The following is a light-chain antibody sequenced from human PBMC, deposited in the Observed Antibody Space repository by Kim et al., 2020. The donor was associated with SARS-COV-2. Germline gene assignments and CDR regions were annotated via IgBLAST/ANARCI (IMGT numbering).Light chain of an antibody. CDR2: RNN. CDR3: SAWDSSLSAWV. Sequence: QAGLTQPPSVSKGLRQTATLTCTGNSNNVGNEGAAWLQQHQGHPPKLLSYRNNSRPSGISERLSASRSGNTASLTITGPQPEDEADYYCSAWDSSLSAWVFGGGTQLTVL. V-gene: IGLV10-54*01. CDR1: SNNVGNEG. J-gene: IGLJ3*02.